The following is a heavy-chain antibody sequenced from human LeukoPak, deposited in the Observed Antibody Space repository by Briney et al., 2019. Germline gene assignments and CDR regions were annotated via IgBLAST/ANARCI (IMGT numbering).Heavy chain of an antibody. CDR3: AREPGDYPTAGFDY. Sequence: SGTLSLTCAVSGGSISSSNWWSWVRQPPGKGLEWIGEIYHSGSTNYNPSLKSRVTISVDKSKNQFSLKLSSVTAADTAVYYCAREPGDYPTAGFDYWGQGTLVTVSS. CDR2: IYHSGST. V-gene: IGHV4-4*02. D-gene: IGHD4-17*01. J-gene: IGHJ4*02. CDR1: GGSISSSNW.